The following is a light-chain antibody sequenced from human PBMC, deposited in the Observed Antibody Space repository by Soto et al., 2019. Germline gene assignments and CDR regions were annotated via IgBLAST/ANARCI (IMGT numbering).Light chain of an antibody. CDR2: AAS. CDR1: QSISSY. V-gene: IGKV1-39*01. Sequence: DIQMTQSPSSLSASVGDRVTITCRASQSISSYLNWYQQKPGKAPKLLIYAASSLQSGVPSRFSGSGSGTDFTLTISSLQPEDFATYYCQQSYRTPRTFGQGTRL. CDR3: QQSYRTPRT. J-gene: IGKJ5*01.